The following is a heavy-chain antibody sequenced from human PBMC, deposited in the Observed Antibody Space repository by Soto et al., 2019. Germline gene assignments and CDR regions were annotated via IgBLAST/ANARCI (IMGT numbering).Heavy chain of an antibody. D-gene: IGHD1-1*01. CDR1: GGSISSGGYY. V-gene: IGHV4-31*03. CDR3: ARERRPVAGYAFDI. CDR2: IYYSGST. J-gene: IGHJ3*02. Sequence: QVQLQESGPGLVKPSQTLSLTCTVSGGSISSGGYYWSWISQHPGKGLEWIGYIYYSGSTYYNPSLKSRVTISVDTSKNQFSLKLSSVTAADTDVYYCARERRPVAGYAFDIWGQGTMVTVSS.